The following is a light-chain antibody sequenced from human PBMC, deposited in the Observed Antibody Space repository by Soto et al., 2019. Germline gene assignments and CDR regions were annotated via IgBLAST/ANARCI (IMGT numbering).Light chain of an antibody. J-gene: IGLJ1*01. Sequence: QTVLTQPASVSGAYGQSITISCTGTSSDVGGYNYVSWYQQHPGKAPKLMIYDVSNRPSGVSNRFSGSKSGNTASLTISGLQAEDEADYYCSSFKVFGTGTKVTVL. CDR1: SSDVGGYNY. CDR2: DVS. CDR3: SSFKV. V-gene: IGLV2-14*03.